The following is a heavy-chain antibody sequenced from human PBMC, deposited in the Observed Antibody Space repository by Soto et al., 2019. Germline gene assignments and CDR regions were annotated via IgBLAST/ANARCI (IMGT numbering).Heavy chain of an antibody. V-gene: IGHV3-15*07. CDR2: IKSKSDGGTA. J-gene: IGHJ6*02. CDR1: GFTFSNAW. Sequence: EVQVVESGGDLVKPGGSLRLSCAASGFTFSNAWVNWVRQTPGKGLEWVGRIKSKSDGGTADYAAHVKGRFTISRDDSKNTVYLEMDSLKTEDTAVYYCVTAAGISYNHYGMDVWGQGTTVTVSS. CDR3: VTAAGISYNHYGMDV.